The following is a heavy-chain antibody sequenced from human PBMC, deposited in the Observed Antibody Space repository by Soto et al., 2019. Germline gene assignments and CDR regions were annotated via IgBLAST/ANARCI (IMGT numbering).Heavy chain of an antibody. V-gene: IGHV4-34*01. CDR2: INHSGST. Sequence: SETLSLTCAVYGGSFSGYYWSWIRQPPGKGLEWIGEINHSGSTNYNPSLKSRVTISVDTSKNQFSLKLSSVTAADTAVYYCARAARYSSSHTYFDYWGQGTLVTVSS. D-gene: IGHD6-6*01. CDR1: GGSFSGYY. CDR3: ARAARYSSSHTYFDY. J-gene: IGHJ4*02.